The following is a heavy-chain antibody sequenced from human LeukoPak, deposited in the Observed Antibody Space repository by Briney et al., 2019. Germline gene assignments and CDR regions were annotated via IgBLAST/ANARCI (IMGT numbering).Heavy chain of an antibody. CDR2: ISGSGGST. CDR1: GFTFSSYA. V-gene: IGHV3-23*01. CDR3: ARVRFLEWLLTYYFDY. D-gene: IGHD3-3*01. Sequence: HAGGSLRLSCAASGFTFSSYAMSWVRQAPGKGLEWVSAISGSGGSTYYADSVKGRFTISRDNAKNSLYLQMNSLRAEDTAVYYCARVRFLEWLLTYYFDYWGQGTLVTVSS. J-gene: IGHJ4*02.